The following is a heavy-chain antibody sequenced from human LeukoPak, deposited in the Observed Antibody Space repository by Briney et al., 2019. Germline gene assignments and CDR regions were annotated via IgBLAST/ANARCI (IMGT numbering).Heavy chain of an antibody. CDR2: IRYDGNYE. V-gene: IGHV3-30*03. Sequence: GGSLRLSCAASGFIFNNYDMHWVRQAPGKGLEWVAVIRYDGNYENYADSVKGRFTISKDNSKNTVYLQMNSLRPEDTAVYYCARRIGSGWNFDYWGQGTLVTVSS. CDR3: ARRIGSGWNFDY. D-gene: IGHD6-19*01. J-gene: IGHJ4*02. CDR1: GFIFNNYD.